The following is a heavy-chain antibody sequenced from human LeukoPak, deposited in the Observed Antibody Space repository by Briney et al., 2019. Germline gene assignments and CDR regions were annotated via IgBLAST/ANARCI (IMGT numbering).Heavy chain of an antibody. Sequence: PSETLSLTCTVSGGSISSSSYYWGWIRQPPGKGLEWIGSIYYSGSTYYNPSLKSRVTISVDTSKNQFSLKLSSVTAADTAVYYCARGHFSYYYGSGSYYSTLFDYWGQGTLVTVSS. D-gene: IGHD3-10*01. CDR3: ARGHFSYYYGSGSYYSTLFDY. V-gene: IGHV4-39*07. CDR2: IYYSGST. CDR1: GGSISSSSYY. J-gene: IGHJ4*02.